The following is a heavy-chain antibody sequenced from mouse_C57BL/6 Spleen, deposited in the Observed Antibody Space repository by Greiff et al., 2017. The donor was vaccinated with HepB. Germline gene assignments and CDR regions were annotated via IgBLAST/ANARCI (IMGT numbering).Heavy chain of an antibody. J-gene: IGHJ2*01. Sequence: EVQLQQSGPELVKPGASVKIPCKASGYTFTDYNMDWVKQSHGKSLEWIGDINPNNGGTIYNQKFKGKATLTVDKSSSTAYMELRSLTSEDTAVYYCARGYSSGYLYYFDYWGQGTTLTVSS. V-gene: IGHV1-18*01. CDR2: INPNNGGT. CDR3: ARGYSSGYLYYFDY. D-gene: IGHD3-2*02. CDR1: GYTFTDYN.